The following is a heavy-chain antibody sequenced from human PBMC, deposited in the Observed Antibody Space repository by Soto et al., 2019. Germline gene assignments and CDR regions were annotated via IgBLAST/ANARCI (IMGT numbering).Heavy chain of an antibody. CDR3: AKVTIFGVVIGWFDP. D-gene: IGHD3-3*01. CDR1: GVAFSDYY. V-gene: IGHV3-23*01. CDR2: ISGSGSST. Sequence: GGSLRLSCAASGVAFSDYYMSWIRQAPGKGLEWVSAISGSGSSTYYADSVKGRFTISRDNSKNTLYLQMNSLRAEDTAVYYCAKVTIFGVVIGWFDPWGQGTLVTVSS. J-gene: IGHJ5*02.